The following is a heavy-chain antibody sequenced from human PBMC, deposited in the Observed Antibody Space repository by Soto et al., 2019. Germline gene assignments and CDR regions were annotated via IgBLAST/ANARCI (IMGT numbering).Heavy chain of an antibody. J-gene: IGHJ4*02. Sequence: QLQLQESGPGLVKPSETLSLTCSVSGGPISTDRFYWGWIRQSPGKGLEWVGNAFYTGSAYFNPSLESRLMISVDTSKNQFSLKLRSGTEADTGVYYCARRGRKDWLSPLGDYWGQGTVVTVSS. D-gene: IGHD3-9*01. CDR2: AFYTGSA. CDR1: GGPISTDRFY. V-gene: IGHV4-39*01. CDR3: ARRGRKDWLSPLGDY.